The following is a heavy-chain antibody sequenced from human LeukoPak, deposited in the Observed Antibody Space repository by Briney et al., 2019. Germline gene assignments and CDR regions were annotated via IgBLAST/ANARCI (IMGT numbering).Heavy chain of an antibody. CDR1: GGSFSAYY. J-gene: IGHJ3*02. CDR3: SRGFPSSRDACDI. Sequence: SETLSLTFAVYGGSFSAYYWSWLRQPPGKRLEWIGEINNSGSTNYNPSLKSRVTISVDTSKNQFSVKLSSMTAADAAVDYCSRGFPSSRDACDIWGQGTMVTVSS. D-gene: IGHD2-2*01. V-gene: IGHV4-34*01. CDR2: INNSGST.